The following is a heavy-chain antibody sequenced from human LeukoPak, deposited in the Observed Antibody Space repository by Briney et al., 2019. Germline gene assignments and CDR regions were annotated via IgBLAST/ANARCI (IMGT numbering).Heavy chain of an antibody. Sequence: SETLSLTCTVSGVSISSYFWSWIRQPAGKGLEWIGRIYTGGSTNYAASLKSRVTMSVDTSKNKFSLTLSYVTAADTAVYYYARGPLSGWSRFDSWGQGTLVTVSS. CDR2: IYTGGST. CDR1: GVSISSYF. D-gene: IGHD6-19*01. CDR3: ARGPLSGWSRFDS. J-gene: IGHJ5*01. V-gene: IGHV4-4*07.